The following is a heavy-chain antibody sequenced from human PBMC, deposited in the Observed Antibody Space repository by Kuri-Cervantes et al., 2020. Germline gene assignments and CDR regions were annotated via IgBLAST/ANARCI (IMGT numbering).Heavy chain of an antibody. CDR3: AKLYCSSISCSFFDY. Sequence: GESLKISCAASGFTFSSYAMSWVRQAPGKGLEWVSAISGSGGSTYYADSVKGRFTISRDNSKNTLYLQMNSLRAEDTAVYYCAKLYCSSISCSFFDYWGQGTLVTVSS. CDR2: ISGSGGST. CDR1: GFTFSSYA. V-gene: IGHV3-23*01. D-gene: IGHD2-2*01. J-gene: IGHJ4*02.